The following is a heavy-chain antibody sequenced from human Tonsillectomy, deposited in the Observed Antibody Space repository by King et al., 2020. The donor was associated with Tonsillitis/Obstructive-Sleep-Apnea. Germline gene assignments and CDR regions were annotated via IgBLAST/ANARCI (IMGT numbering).Heavy chain of an antibody. CDR2: ISYDGSNK. CDR3: ARDPLGFGELLH. CDR1: GFTFSSYA. Sequence: VQLVESGGGVVQPGRSLRLSCAASGFTFSSYAMHWVRQAPGKGLEWVAVISYDGSNKYYADSVKGRFTISRDNSKNTLYLQMNSLRAEDTAVYYCARDPLGFGELLHWGQGTLVTVSS. V-gene: IGHV3-30*04. J-gene: IGHJ1*01. D-gene: IGHD3-10*01.